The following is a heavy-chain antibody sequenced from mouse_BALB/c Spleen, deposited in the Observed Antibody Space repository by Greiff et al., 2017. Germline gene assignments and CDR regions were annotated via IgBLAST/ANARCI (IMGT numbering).Heavy chain of an antibody. CDR2: ISNGGGST. Sequence: EVQLVESGGGLVQPGGSLKLSCAASGFTFRSYTMSWVRQTPEQRLEWLAYISNGGGSTYYPDTVKGRSTFSRDNAKNTLYLQMSSLKSEDTAMYYCARHERGNQICPYDYAMDYWGQGTSVTVSA. CDR1: GFTFRSYT. J-gene: IGHJ4*01. D-gene: IGHD2-1*01. CDR3: ARHERGNQICPYDYAMDY. V-gene: IGHV5-12-2*01.